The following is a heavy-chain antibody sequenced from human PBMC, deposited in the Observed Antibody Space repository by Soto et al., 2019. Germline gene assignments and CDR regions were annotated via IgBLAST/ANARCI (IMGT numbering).Heavy chain of an antibody. D-gene: IGHD2-21*01. J-gene: IGHJ6*02. V-gene: IGHV3-23*01. CDR3: AKAGPFAVVYYSMDV. CDR2: ISGSGAST. CDR1: GFTFSSYA. Sequence: EVQLLESGGGLVQPGGSLRLSCAASGFTFSSYAMSWVRQAPGKGLEWVSAISGSGASTYYADSVKGRFTISRDNSKNTLYLQMNSQRAEDTARHVSAKAGPFAVVYYSMDVWGQGTTVTVSS.